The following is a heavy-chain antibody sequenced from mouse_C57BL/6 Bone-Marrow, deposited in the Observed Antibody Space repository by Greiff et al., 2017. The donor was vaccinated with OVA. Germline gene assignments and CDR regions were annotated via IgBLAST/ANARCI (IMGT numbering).Heavy chain of an antibody. D-gene: IGHD2-5*01. Sequence: VQLQQSGPGLVQPSQSLSITCTVSGFSLTSYGVHWVRQSPGKGLEWLGVIWRGGSTDYNAAFMSRLSITKDNSKSQVFFKMNSLQADDTAIYYCAKRYSNYEGAMDYWGQGTSVTVSS. J-gene: IGHJ4*01. CDR1: GFSLTSYG. CDR3: AKRYSNYEGAMDY. V-gene: IGHV2-5*01. CDR2: IWRGGST.